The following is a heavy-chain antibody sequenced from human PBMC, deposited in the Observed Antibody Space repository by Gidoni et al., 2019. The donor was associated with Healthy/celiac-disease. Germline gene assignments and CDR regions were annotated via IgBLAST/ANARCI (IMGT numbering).Heavy chain of an antibody. Sequence: QLQLQESGPGLVKPSATLSLTCTVSGGSISSSSYYWGLIRQPPGKGLEWIGSIYYSGRTYYNPSLKSRVTISVDTSKNQFSLKLSSVTAADTAVYYCARVIATAAGLFDCWGQGTLVTVSS. V-gene: IGHV4-39*01. CDR3: ARVIATAAGLFDC. CDR2: IYYSGRT. CDR1: GGSISSSSYY. J-gene: IGHJ4*02. D-gene: IGHD6-13*01.